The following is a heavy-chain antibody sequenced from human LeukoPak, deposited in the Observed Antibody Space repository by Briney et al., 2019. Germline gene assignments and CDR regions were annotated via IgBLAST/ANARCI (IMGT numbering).Heavy chain of an antibody. D-gene: IGHD4-11*01. CDR1: GFTFSSYG. CDR3: AKGTDDYSNY. CDR2: IRYDGSNK. J-gene: IGHJ4*02. V-gene: IGHV3-30*02. Sequence: GGSLRLSCAASGFTFSSYGMHWVRQAPGKGLEWVAFIRYDGSNKYYADSVKGRFTISRDSSKNTLYLQMNSLRAEDTAVYYCAKGTDDYSNYWGQGTLVTVSS.